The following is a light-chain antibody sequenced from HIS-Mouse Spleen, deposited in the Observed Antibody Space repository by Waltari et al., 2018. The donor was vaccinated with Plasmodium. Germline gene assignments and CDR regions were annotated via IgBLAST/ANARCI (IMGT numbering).Light chain of an antibody. CDR1: QSVSSSY. CDR2: GAS. Sequence: EIVLTQSPGTLSLSPGERATLSCRASQSVSSSYLAWYQQKPGQAPRLLILGASSRATGIPDRLSGSGSGTDFTLTSSRLEPEDFAVYYCQQYGSSPITFGQGTRLEIK. CDR3: QQYGSSPIT. J-gene: IGKJ5*01. V-gene: IGKV3-20*01.